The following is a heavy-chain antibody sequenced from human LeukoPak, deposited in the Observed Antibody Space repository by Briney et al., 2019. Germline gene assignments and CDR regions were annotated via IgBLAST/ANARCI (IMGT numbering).Heavy chain of an antibody. CDR1: GFTFCSYS. D-gene: IGHD1-26*01. CDR2: ISSRSSYV. V-gene: IGHV3-21*01. Sequence: GGSLRLSSAASGFTFCSYSINWVRQAPGQGLEWVSSISSRSSYVYYADSVKGRFTISRDNAKNSLYLQMNSLRAEDTAVYYCARGVGGCMDVWGQGTTVTVSS. CDR3: ARGVGGCMDV. J-gene: IGHJ6*02.